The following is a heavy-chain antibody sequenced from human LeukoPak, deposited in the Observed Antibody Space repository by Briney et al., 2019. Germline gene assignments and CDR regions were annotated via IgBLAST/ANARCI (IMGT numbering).Heavy chain of an antibody. CDR1: GFLFSSFE. V-gene: IGHV3-48*03. CDR2: ISSSGITI. Sequence: SGGSLRLSCAASGFLFSSFEVNWVRRAPGKGLEWVSYISSSGITIYYADSVKGRFTISRDNAKNSLYLQMNSLRAEDTAVYYCARQTCSGQFILPGGQGTLVTVSS. D-gene: IGHD3-3*01. CDR3: ARQTCSGQFILP. J-gene: IGHJ4*02.